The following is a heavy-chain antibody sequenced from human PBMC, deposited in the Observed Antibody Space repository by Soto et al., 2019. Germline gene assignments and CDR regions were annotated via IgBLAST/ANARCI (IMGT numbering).Heavy chain of an antibody. CDR2: IIPIFGTA. CDR3: ARGYYYDSSGYYYEYYFDY. J-gene: IGHJ4*02. CDR1: GGTFSSYA. V-gene: IGHV1-69*13. Sequence: RASVKVSCKASGGTFSSYAISWVRQAPGQGLEWMGGIIPIFGTANYAQKFQGRVTITADESTSTAYMELSSLRSEDTAVYYCARGYYYDSSGYYYEYYFDYWGQGTLVTVSS. D-gene: IGHD3-22*01.